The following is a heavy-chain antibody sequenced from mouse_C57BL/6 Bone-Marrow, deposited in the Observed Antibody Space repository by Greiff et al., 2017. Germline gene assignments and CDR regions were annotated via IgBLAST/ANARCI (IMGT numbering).Heavy chain of an antibody. V-gene: IGHV5-12*01. Sequence: EVLLVESGAGLVQPGASLKLSCAASGFTFSDYYMYWVRQTPEQRLEWIGYISNGGGSTYYPDTVKGRFTISRDNAKNTPYLQMSRLKSEDTAMYDCARAGAYGSSPYYAMDYWGQGTSVTVSS. CDR3: ARAGAYGSSPYYAMDY. D-gene: IGHD1-1*01. CDR1: GFTFSDYY. CDR2: ISNGGGST. J-gene: IGHJ4*01.